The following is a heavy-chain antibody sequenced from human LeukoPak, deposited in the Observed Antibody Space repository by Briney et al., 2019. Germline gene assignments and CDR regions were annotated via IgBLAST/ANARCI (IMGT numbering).Heavy chain of an antibody. J-gene: IGHJ4*02. V-gene: IGHV3-30*18. Sequence: GGSLRLSCAASGFTFSSYGMHWVRQAPGKGLEWVAVISYDGSNKYYADSVKGRFTISRDNSKNTLYLQMNSLRAEDTAVYYCAKDPTYGYDRGDCWGQGTLVTVSS. CDR2: ISYDGSNK. CDR1: GFTFSSYG. D-gene: IGHD3-22*01. CDR3: AKDPTYGYDRGDC.